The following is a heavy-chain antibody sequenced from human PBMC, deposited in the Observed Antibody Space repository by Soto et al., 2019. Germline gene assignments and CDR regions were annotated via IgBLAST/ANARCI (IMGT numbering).Heavy chain of an antibody. CDR3: ARGLWSGDLYFDF. V-gene: IGHV1-46*01. D-gene: IGHD3-3*01. Sequence: QVQLVQSGAEVKKPGASVKVPCKASGCSFINYYMHWVRQAPGQGPEWLGRINPSDGSTTYAQKFQGRITLTRDTSTSTFYLEVRSLRSEDTAMYYCARGLWSGDLYFDFWGQGTLVTVSS. CDR1: GCSFINYY. J-gene: IGHJ4*02. CDR2: INPSDGST.